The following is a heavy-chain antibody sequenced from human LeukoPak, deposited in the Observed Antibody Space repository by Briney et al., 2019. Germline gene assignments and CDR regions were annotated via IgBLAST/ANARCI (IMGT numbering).Heavy chain of an antibody. V-gene: IGHV1-69*13. CDR2: IIPIFGTA. Sequence: SVKVSCKASGGTFSSYAISWVRQAPGQGLEWMGGIIPIFGTANYAQKFQGRVTITADESTSTAYMELRSLRSDDTAVYYCARESMSTITRAFDYWGQGTLVTVSS. D-gene: IGHD3-3*01. CDR3: ARESMSTITRAFDY. J-gene: IGHJ4*02. CDR1: GGTFSSYA.